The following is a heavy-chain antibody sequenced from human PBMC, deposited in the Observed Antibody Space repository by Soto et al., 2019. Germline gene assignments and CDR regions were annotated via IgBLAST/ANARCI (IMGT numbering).Heavy chain of an antibody. CDR3: AKGGYTFAYE. CDR2: ISYDGSDK. D-gene: IGHD5-18*01. Sequence: GGSLRLSCVASGFTFSSYGMHWVRQAPGKGLEGVAVISYDGSDKYYADSVKGRFTISRDNSKNTLFLQMTSLRADDTAVYYCAKGGYTFAYEWGQGALVTVSS. J-gene: IGHJ4*02. CDR1: GFTFSSYG. V-gene: IGHV3-30*18.